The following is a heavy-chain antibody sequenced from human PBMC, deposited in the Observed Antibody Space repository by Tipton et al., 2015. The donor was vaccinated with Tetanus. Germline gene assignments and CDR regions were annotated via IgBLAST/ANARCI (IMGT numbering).Heavy chain of an antibody. CDR2: INPNSGGT. D-gene: IGHD3-22*01. V-gene: IGHV1-2*02. Sequence: QSGAEVKKPGASVKVSCKASGYTFTGYYMHRVRQAPGQGLEWMGWINPNSGGTNYAQKFQGRVTMTRDTSISTAYMEVSRLRSDDTAIFYCARGRVDDRSGIVAFWGQGTLVTAS. J-gene: IGHJ4*02. CDR3: ARGRVDDRSGIVAF. CDR1: GYTFTGYY.